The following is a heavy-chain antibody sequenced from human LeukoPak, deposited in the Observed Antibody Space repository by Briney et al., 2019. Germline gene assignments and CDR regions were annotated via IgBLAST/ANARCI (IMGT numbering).Heavy chain of an antibody. CDR1: GFTFSSYG. D-gene: IGHD2-8*01. V-gene: IGHV3-23*01. CDR3: AKEFQLYTRFDY. Sequence: GGSLRLSCAASGFTFSSYGMSWVRQAPGKGLEWVSAISGSGGSTYYADSVKGRFTISRDNSKNMLYLQMNSLRAEDTAVYYCAKEFQLYTRFDYWGQGTLVTVSS. J-gene: IGHJ4*02. CDR2: ISGSGGST.